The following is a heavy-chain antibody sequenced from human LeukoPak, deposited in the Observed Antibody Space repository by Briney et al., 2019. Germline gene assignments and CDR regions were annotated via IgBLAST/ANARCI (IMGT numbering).Heavy chain of an antibody. CDR2: FDPEDGET. D-gene: IGHD1-26*01. Sequence: GASVKVSCKVSGYTLTELSMHWVRQAPGKGLEWMGGFDPEDGETIYAQKFQGRVTMTEDTSTDTAYMELSSLRSEDTAVYYCATGPRGGVGASLDWFDPWGQGTLVTVSS. V-gene: IGHV1-24*01. CDR1: GYTLTELS. J-gene: IGHJ5*02. CDR3: ATGPRGGVGASLDWFDP.